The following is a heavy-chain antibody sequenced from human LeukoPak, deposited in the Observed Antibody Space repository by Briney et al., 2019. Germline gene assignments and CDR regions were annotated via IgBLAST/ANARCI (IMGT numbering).Heavy chain of an antibody. CDR1: GFTFSSYV. Sequence: GGSLRLSCAASGFTFSSYVMSWVRQAPGKGLECGSALSGSGGNTYYADSVKGRFTISRDNSKHTLYLKMNSLRPEHTAIYYCAKFPSSHIVVVVAATWGQGTLVTVSS. CDR3: AKFPSSHIVVVVAAT. CDR2: LSGSGGNT. J-gene: IGHJ5*02. V-gene: IGHV3-23*01. D-gene: IGHD2-15*01.